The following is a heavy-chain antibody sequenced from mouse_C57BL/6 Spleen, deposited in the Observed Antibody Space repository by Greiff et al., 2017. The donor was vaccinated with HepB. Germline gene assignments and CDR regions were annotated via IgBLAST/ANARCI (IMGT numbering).Heavy chain of an antibody. J-gene: IGHJ1*03. V-gene: IGHV5-12*01. Sequence: EVKLVESGGGLVQPGGSLKLSCAASGFTFSDYYMYWVRQTPEKRLEWVAYISNGGGSTYYPDTVKGRFTISRDNAKNTLYLQMSRLKSEDTALYYCSRPYYSSSYGWYFDVWGTGTTVTVSS. D-gene: IGHD1-1*01. CDR1: GFTFSDYY. CDR3: SRPYYSSSYGWYFDV. CDR2: ISNGGGST.